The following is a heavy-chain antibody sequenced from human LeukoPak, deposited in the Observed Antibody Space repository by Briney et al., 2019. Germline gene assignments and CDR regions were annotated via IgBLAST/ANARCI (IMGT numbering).Heavy chain of an antibody. CDR2: ISGSGGST. Sequence: GGSLRLSCAASGFPFSSYAMSWVRQAPGKGLEWVSAISGSGGSTYYAASVKGRFTISRDNSKNTLYLQMNSLRAEDTAVYYCAKDRGPMVRGEEDYWGQGTLVTVSS. J-gene: IGHJ4*02. CDR1: GFPFSSYA. CDR3: AKDRGPMVRGEEDY. V-gene: IGHV3-23*01. D-gene: IGHD3-10*01.